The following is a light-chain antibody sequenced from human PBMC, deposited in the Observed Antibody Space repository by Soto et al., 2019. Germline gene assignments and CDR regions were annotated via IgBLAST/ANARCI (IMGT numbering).Light chain of an antibody. CDR1: QGISSA. J-gene: IGKJ3*01. Sequence: ATQLTQSPSSLSASVGDRVTITCRASQGISSALAWYQQKPGKAPKLLIYDASSLESGVPSRFSGSGSGTDFTLTISSLQPEDFATYYCQQFNSYPPFTFGPGTKVDIK. V-gene: IGKV1-13*02. CDR2: DAS. CDR3: QQFNSYPPFT.